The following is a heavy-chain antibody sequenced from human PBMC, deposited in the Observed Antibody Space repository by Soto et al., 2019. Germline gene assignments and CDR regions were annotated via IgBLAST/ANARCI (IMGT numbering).Heavy chain of an antibody. CDR3: ARDSHHYYDSSGSYGMDV. D-gene: IGHD3-22*01. J-gene: IGHJ6*02. CDR2: IYYSGST. V-gene: IGHV4-31*03. CDR1: GGSINSGGYY. Sequence: SETLSLTCTVSGGSINSGGYYWSWIRQHPGKGLEWIGYIYYSGSTYYNPSLKSRVTISVDTSKNQFSLKLSSVTAADTAVYYCARDSHHYYDSSGSYGMDVWGQGTTVTVSS.